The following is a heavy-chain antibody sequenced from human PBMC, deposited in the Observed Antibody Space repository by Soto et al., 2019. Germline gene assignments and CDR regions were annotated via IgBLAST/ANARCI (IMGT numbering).Heavy chain of an antibody. Sequence: QVQLVQSGAEVKKPGSSVKVSCKASGYTFTSYGIIWVRQAPGQGLEWMGWISAYHGNTNYAQKLQGRVTMTTDTSKSTSYMKLRSLRSHAPAVYYCARETSIAAADYWGQGTPVTVSS. J-gene: IGHJ4*02. CDR3: ARETSIAAADY. CDR1: GYTFTSYG. CDR2: ISAYHGNT. D-gene: IGHD6-13*01. V-gene: IGHV1-18*01.